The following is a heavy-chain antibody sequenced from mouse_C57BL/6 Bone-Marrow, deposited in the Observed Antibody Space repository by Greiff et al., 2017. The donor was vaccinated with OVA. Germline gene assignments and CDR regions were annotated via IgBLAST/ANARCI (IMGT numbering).Heavy chain of an antibody. V-gene: IGHV1-20*01. Sequence: VQLQQSGPELVKPGDSVKISCKASGYSFTGYFMNWVMQSHGKSLEWIGRINPYNGDTFYNQKFKGKATLTVDKSSSTAHMELRSLTSEDSAVDYCAFTTVVATDAMDYWGQGTSVTVSS. CDR1: GYSFTGYF. D-gene: IGHD1-1*01. CDR3: AFTTVVATDAMDY. J-gene: IGHJ4*01. CDR2: INPYNGDT.